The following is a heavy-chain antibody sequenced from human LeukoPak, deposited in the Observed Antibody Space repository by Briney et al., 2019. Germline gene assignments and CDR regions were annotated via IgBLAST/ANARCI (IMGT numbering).Heavy chain of an antibody. CDR2: ISSSSSYI. D-gene: IGHD6-6*01. Sequence: GGSLRLSCAASGFTFSSYSMNWVRQAPGKGLEWGSSISSSSSYIYYADSVKGRFTISRDNAKNSLYLQMNSLRAEDTAVYYCARELRRSSSPSGSFDIWGQGTMVTVSS. CDR1: GFTFSSYS. CDR3: ARELRRSSSPSGSFDI. J-gene: IGHJ3*02. V-gene: IGHV3-21*01.